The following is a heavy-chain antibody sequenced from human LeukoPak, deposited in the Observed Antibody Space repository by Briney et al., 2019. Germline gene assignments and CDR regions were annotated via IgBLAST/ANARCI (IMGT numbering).Heavy chain of an antibody. V-gene: IGHV3-21*01. CDR3: ARGGVYYYYMDV. CDR1: GFTFSTYG. CDR2: IPSGGGT. J-gene: IGHJ6*03. D-gene: IGHD1-26*01. Sequence: GGSLRLSCAASGFTFSTYGMSWVRQAPGKGLQWVSTIPSGGGTYYADSVRGRFTISRDNAKNSLFLQMNSLRAEDTAVYYCARGGVYYYYMDVWGKGTTVTVSS.